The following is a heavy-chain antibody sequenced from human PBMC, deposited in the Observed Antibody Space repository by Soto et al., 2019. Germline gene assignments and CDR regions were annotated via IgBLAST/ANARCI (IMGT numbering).Heavy chain of an antibody. V-gene: IGHV4-28*03. D-gene: IGHD2-21*02. CDR2: IYYSGTT. J-gene: IGHJ6*02. CDR3: AREGALLFGGNSDYYSTMDV. Sequence: SETLSLTCAVSGYSISSSNWWGWIRQPPGKGLEWIGYIYYSGTTYYNPALESRVTISVDTSKNQFSLKLSSVTAADTAFYYCAREGALLFGGNSDYYSTMDVWGQGTTVTVSS. CDR1: GYSISSSNW.